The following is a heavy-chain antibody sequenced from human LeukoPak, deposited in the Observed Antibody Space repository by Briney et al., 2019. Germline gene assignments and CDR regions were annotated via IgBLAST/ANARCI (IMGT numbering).Heavy chain of an antibody. Sequence: GGSLRLSCAASGFTFSSYSMNWVRQAPGKGLEWLSYISSSSSTIYYADSVRGRFTISRDNAKNSLYLHLNSLRDEDTAVYYCATWLPDYWGQGILVAVSS. V-gene: IGHV3-48*02. CDR3: ATWLPDY. CDR2: ISSSSSTI. J-gene: IGHJ4*02. CDR1: GFTFSSYS. D-gene: IGHD5-24*01.